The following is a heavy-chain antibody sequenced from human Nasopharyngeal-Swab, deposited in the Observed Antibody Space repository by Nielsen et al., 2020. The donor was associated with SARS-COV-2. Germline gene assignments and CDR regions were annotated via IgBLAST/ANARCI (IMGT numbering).Heavy chain of an antibody. D-gene: IGHD3-22*01. J-gene: IGHJ4*02. CDR2: ISSSGGTI. CDR1: GFAFYSYG. V-gene: IGHV3-48*04. CDR3: ARDSYNDNSGYYPLDY. Sequence: GESLKISCAATGFAFYSYGMNWVRQAPGKGLEWLSYISSSGGTIYSADSVMGRFTVSRDNAKNSLFLQMNSLRAEDTAVYYCARDSYNDNSGYYPLDYWGQGTLVTVSS.